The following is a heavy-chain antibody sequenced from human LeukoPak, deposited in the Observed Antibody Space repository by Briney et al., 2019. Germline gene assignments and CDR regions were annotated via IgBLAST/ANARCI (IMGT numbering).Heavy chain of an antibody. Sequence: GGSLRLSCAASGFTFSSYSMNWVRQAPGKGLEWVSSISSSSSYIYYADSVKGRFTISRDNSKNTLYLQMNSLRAEDTAVYYCARGFDYGASDYWGQGTLVTVSS. V-gene: IGHV3-21*01. D-gene: IGHD4-17*01. CDR2: ISSSSSYI. CDR1: GFTFSSYS. J-gene: IGHJ4*02. CDR3: ARGFDYGASDY.